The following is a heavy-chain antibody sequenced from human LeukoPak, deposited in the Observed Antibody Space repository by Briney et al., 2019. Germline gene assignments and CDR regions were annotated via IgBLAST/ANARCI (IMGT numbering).Heavy chain of an antibody. J-gene: IGHJ3*02. D-gene: IGHD2-21*02. CDR3: ARQGCSSIDCIIKRAFDI. Sequence: SETLSLTCSVSGGSISSSTYYWGWIRQPPGKGLEWIGSIYQTGSTYYNPSLKSRVTISVDTSKNQFSLELRSVTAADTAVYYCARQGCSSIDCIIKRAFDIWGQGTMVTVSS. CDR2: IYQTGST. CDR1: GGSISSSTYY. V-gene: IGHV4-39*01.